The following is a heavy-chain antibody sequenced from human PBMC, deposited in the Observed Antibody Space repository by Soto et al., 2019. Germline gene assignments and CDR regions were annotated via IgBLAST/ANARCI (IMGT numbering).Heavy chain of an antibody. CDR3: AREKREVDTASDV. J-gene: IGHJ6*02. D-gene: IGHD5-18*01. Sequence: SETLSLTCAVSGGSISSGGYSWSWIRQPPGKGLEWIGYIYHSGSTYYNPSLKSRVTISVDTSKNQFSLKLSSVTAADTAVYYCAREKREVDTASDVWGQGTTVTVSS. CDR2: IYHSGST. CDR1: GGSISSGGYS. V-gene: IGHV4-30-2*01.